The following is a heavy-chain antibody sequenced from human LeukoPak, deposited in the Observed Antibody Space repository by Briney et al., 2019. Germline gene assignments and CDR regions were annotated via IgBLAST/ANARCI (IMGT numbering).Heavy chain of an antibody. J-gene: IGHJ4*02. Sequence: GGSLRLSCAASGFTFSSYAMHWVRQAPGKGLEWVAVISYDGSNKYYADSVKGRFTISRDNSKNTLYLQVNSLRAEDTAVYYCARARGYSSSWYAPGDYWGQGTLVTVSS. CDR2: ISYDGSNK. CDR1: GFTFSSYA. CDR3: ARARGYSSSWYAPGDY. V-gene: IGHV3-30-3*01. D-gene: IGHD6-13*01.